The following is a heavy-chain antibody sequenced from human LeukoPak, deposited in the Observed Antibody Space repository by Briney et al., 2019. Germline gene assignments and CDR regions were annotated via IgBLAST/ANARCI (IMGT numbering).Heavy chain of an antibody. CDR2: IDSSGITI. J-gene: IGHJ4*02. CDR3: ARDSVGDLLDY. CDR1: GFPLSSYE. Sequence: GGSLRLSCAGSGFPLSSYEMTRLRQAPGKGLEWVSHIDSSGITIYYGDSVKGRFTISRDNAKNSIYLQMDSLRVEDTAIYYCARDSVGDLLDYWGQGTPVTVSS. D-gene: IGHD4-17*01. V-gene: IGHV3-48*03.